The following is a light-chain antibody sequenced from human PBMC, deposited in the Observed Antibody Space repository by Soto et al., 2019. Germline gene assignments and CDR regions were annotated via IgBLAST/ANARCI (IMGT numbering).Light chain of an antibody. V-gene: IGLV2-14*01. CDR2: DVN. CDR3: TSYASGSSHVV. CDR1: SSDIGGYDY. J-gene: IGLJ2*01. Sequence: QSALTQPASVSGSPGQSITLSCTGTSSDIGGYDYVSWYQRHPGKAPKLIIYDVNNRPSGVSNRFSGSKSCNTASLTISGLQAEDEADYDCTSYASGSSHVVFGGGTKLTVL.